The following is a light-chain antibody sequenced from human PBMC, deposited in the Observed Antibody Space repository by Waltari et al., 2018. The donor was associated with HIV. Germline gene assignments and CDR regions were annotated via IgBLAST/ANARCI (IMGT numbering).Light chain of an antibody. J-gene: IGLJ2*01. CDR2: DVN. CDR3: CSYGPSDTPVV. Sequence: QSALTQPRSVSGSPGQSVTISCTGTNSDVGGYWYVSWYQQHPGKAPKLLIFDVNKRPSGVPARFTGSKSGNTASLTISGLQAEDEADYSCCSYGPSDTPVVFGVGTKLTVL. CDR1: NSDVGGYWY. V-gene: IGLV2-11*01.